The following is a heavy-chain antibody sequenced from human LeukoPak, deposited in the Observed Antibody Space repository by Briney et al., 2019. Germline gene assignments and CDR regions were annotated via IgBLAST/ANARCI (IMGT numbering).Heavy chain of an antibody. Sequence: GGSLRLSCAASVFPFSNYAMSWVPHAPAKGLECVSAISNSGDYTYYADSVKGRFTISRDNSKNTLYLQMNTLRPEDTALYYCAKAVWFGEFDYYFFGLDVWGQGTTVTVSS. CDR1: VFPFSNYA. CDR3: AKAVWFGEFDYYFFGLDV. J-gene: IGHJ6*02. CDR2: ISNSGDYT. D-gene: IGHD3-10*01. V-gene: IGHV3-23*01.